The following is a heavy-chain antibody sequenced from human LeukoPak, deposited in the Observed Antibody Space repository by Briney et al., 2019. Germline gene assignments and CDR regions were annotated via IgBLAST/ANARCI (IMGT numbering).Heavy chain of an antibody. CDR3: ARDTANNWFDP. CDR2: IYYSGST. J-gene: IGHJ5*02. V-gene: IGHV4-59*01. Sequence: SEALSLTCTASGGSISTYYWSWIRQPPGKGLEWIGYIYYSGSTNYNPSLKSRVTILVDTSKNQFSLKLSSVTAADTAVYYCARDTANNWFDPWGQGTLVTVSS. CDR1: GGSISTYY.